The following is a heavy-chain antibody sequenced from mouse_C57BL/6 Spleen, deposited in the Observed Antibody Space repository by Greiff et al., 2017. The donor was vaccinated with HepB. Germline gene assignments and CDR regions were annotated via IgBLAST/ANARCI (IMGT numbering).Heavy chain of an antibody. Sequence: QVQLQQSGAELVRPGTSVKVSCKASGYAFTNYLIEWVKQRPGQGLEWIGVINPGSGGTNYNEKFKGKATLTADKSSSTAYMQLSSLTSEDSAVYFCARSVTEGAMDYWGQGTSVTVSS. J-gene: IGHJ4*01. CDR2: INPGSGGT. CDR3: ARSVTEGAMDY. V-gene: IGHV1-54*01. CDR1: GYAFTNYL. D-gene: IGHD2-5*01.